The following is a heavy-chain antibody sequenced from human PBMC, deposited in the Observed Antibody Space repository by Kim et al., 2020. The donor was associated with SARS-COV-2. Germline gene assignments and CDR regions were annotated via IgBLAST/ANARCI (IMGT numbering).Heavy chain of an antibody. CDR3: AKGLN. V-gene: IGHV4-4*08. Sequence: IYNSGTTTNNPSLKSRVTISIDTSTNQCSLKLSSVTAADTAVYYCAKGLNWGQGTLVTVSS. J-gene: IGHJ4*02. CDR2: IYNSGTT.